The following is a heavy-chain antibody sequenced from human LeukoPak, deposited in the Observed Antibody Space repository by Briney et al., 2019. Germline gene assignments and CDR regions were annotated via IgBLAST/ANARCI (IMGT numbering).Heavy chain of an antibody. CDR3: ARQNYGNPDY. V-gene: IGHV3-74*01. D-gene: IGHD3-16*01. Sequence: GGSLRLSCAASGFTFSSHWMHWVRQAPGKGLVYISRIKSDGGSTNYADSVKGRFTISRDNAKNTLYLQMNSPRAEDTAVYYCARQNYGNPDYWGQGTLVTVSS. CDR2: IKSDGGST. CDR1: GFTFSSHW. J-gene: IGHJ4*02.